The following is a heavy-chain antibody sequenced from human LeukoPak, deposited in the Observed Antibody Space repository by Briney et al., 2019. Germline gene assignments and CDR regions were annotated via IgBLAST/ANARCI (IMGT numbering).Heavy chain of an antibody. D-gene: IGHD3-22*01. V-gene: IGHV3-20*04. J-gene: IGHJ3*02. CDR3: ARIDTYYYDSSGYYSAFDI. CDR2: INWNGGST. CDR1: GFTFDNYG. Sequence: GGSLRLSCAASGFTFDNYGMSWVRQAPGKGLEWVSGINWNGGSTGYADSVKGRFTISRDNAKNSLYLQMDSLRAEDTALYYCARIDTYYYDSSGYYSAFDIWGQGTIVTVSS.